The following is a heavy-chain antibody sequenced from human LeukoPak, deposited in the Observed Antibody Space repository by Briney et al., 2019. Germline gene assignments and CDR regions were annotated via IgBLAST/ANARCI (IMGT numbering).Heavy chain of an antibody. J-gene: IGHJ5*02. CDR3: ARGHCSSTSCHTGNWFDP. CDR2: INHSGNT. CDR1: GGSFSGYY. D-gene: IGHD2-2*02. V-gene: IGHV4-34*01. Sequence: SETLSLTCAVYGGSFSGYYWSWIRQPPGKGLEWIGEINHSGNTNYNPSLKSRVTISIDTSKNHFSLKLSSVTAADTAVYYCARGHCSSTSCHTGNWFDPWGQGTLVPVSS.